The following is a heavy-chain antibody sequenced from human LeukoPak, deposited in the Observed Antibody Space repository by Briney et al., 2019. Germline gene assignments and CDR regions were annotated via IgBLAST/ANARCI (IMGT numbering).Heavy chain of an antibody. CDR2: TSYSGST. CDR3: ARGSYYYGSGSYLDY. J-gene: IGHJ4*02. D-gene: IGHD3-10*01. V-gene: IGHV4-59*01. CDR1: GGSISNSY. Sequence: SETLSLTCTVSGGSISNSYWSWVRQPPGKGLEWIGYTSYSGSTNYNPSLKSRVTISVDTSKNQFSLKLSSVTAADTAVYYCARGSYYYGSGSYLDYWGQGTLVTVSS.